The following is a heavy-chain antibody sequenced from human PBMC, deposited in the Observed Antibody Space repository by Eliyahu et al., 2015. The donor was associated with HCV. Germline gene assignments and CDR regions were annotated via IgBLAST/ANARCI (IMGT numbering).Heavy chain of an antibody. CDR2: XASAGDT. J-gene: IGHJ4*02. CDR3: ARGPWGSYYFDH. V-gene: IGHV3-13*01. CDR1: GFTXNDYD. Sequence: EVQLVESGGGLVQPGGXLXXSCVVSGFTXNDYDXHWVRQRTGKGXEWVAGXASAGDTYYADSVKGRLTISREDAKNSLYLEMNSLRVGDTAVYYCARGPWGSYYFDHWGQGALVTVAP. D-gene: IGHD3-16*01.